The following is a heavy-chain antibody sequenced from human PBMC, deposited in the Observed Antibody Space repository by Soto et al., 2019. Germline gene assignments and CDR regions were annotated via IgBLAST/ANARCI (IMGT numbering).Heavy chain of an antibody. J-gene: IGHJ6*02. CDR2: ISYDGSNK. CDR3: AKDRGGTMEYSYYGMDV. CDR1: GFTFSSYG. Sequence: PGGSLRLSCAASGFTFSSYGMHWVRQAPGKGLEWVAFISYDGSNKYYADSVKDRFTISRDNSTNTLYLQMNSLRAEDTAVYYCAKDRGGTMEYSYYGMDVWGQGTTLTVSS. D-gene: IGHD3-10*01. V-gene: IGHV3-30*18.